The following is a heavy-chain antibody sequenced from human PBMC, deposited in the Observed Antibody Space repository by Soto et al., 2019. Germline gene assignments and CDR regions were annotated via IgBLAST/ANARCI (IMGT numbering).Heavy chain of an antibody. CDR3: ARHGELELLWSWFDP. CDR1: GYSFTSYW. CDR2: IYPGDSDT. Sequence: PVESLKISCKGSGYSFTSYWIGWVRQMPGKGLEWMGIIYPGDSDTRYSPSFQGQVTISADKSISTAYLQWSSLKASDTAMYYCARHGELELLWSWFDPWGQGTLVNVSS. V-gene: IGHV5-51*01. D-gene: IGHD1-7*01. J-gene: IGHJ5*02.